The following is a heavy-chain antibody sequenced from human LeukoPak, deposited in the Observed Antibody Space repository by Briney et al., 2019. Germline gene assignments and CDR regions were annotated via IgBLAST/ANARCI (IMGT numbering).Heavy chain of an antibody. CDR1: GDSIRSSSYY. J-gene: IGHJ4*02. CDR3: ARDTGMVRGVIIYFDY. V-gene: IGHV4-39*07. Sequence: SETLSLTCTVSGDSIRSSSYYWGWIRQPPGKGLEWIGSISYSGSTYYNPSLKSRVIISVDTAKNQFSLRLSSVTAADTAVYFCARDTGMVRGVIIYFDYWGQGTLVTVSS. CDR2: ISYSGST. D-gene: IGHD3-10*01.